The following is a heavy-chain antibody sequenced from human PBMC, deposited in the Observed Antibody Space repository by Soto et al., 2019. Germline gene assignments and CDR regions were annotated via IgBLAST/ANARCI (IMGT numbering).Heavy chain of an antibody. V-gene: IGHV1-3*01. CDR3: ARDREIVAAGTVYYYGMDV. CDR2: INAGNGNT. CDR1: GYTFTSYA. D-gene: IGHD6-13*01. Sequence: GASVKVSCKASGYTFTSYAMHWVRQAPGQRLEWMGWINAGNGNTKYSQKFQGRVTITRDTSASTAYMELSSLRSEDTAVYYCARDREIVAAGTVYYYGMDVWGQGTTVTVSS. J-gene: IGHJ6*02.